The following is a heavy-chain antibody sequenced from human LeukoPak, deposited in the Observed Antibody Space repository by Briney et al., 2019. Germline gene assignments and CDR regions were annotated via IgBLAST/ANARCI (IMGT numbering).Heavy chain of an antibody. CDR2: ISGSGGST. V-gene: IGHV3-23*01. Sequence: GGSLRLSCAASGFTFSSYAMSWVRQAPGKGLEWVSAISGSGGSTYYADSVKGRFTISRDNSKNTLYLQMNSLRAEDTAVYYCAKVPRLIVVVPAAIFFDYWGQGTLVAVSS. J-gene: IGHJ4*02. CDR3: AKVPRLIVVVPAAIFFDY. CDR1: GFTFSSYA. D-gene: IGHD2-2*02.